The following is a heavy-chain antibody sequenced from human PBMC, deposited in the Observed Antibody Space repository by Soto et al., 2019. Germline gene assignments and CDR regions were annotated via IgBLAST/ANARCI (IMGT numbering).Heavy chain of an antibody. CDR1: GGSFSGYY. Sequence: QVQLQQWGAGLLKPSETLSLTCAVYGGSFSGYYWSWIRQPPVKGLEWIGEINHSGSTNYNPSLKSRVTISVDTSKNQFSLKLSSVTAADTAVYYCARWEHGSSRRKYDPWGQGTLVTVSS. V-gene: IGHV4-34*01. J-gene: IGHJ5*02. CDR3: ARWEHGSSRRKYDP. CDR2: INHSGST. D-gene: IGHD6-13*01.